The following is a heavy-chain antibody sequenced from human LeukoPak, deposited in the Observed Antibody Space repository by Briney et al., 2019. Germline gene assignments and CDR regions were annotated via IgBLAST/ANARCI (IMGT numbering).Heavy chain of an antibody. Sequence: SETLSLTCTVSGGSISSSSYYWGWIRQPPGTGLEWIGSIYYSGSTYYNPSLKSRVTISVDTSKNQFSLKLSSVTAADTAVYYCAAMARGVIIVSYWGQGTLVTVSS. V-gene: IGHV4-39*01. CDR2: IYYSGST. D-gene: IGHD3-10*01. CDR3: AAMARGVIIVSY. CDR1: GGSISSSSYY. J-gene: IGHJ4*02.